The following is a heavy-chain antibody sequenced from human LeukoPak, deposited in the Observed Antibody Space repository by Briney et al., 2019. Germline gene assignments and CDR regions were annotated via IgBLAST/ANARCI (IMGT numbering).Heavy chain of an antibody. J-gene: IGHJ4*02. CDR2: IKSKTDGSTT. CDR3: TTDGDSSSWYYFAY. CDR1: GFTFSNAW. Sequence: GGSLRLSCAASGFTFSNAWMSWVRQAPGKGLEWVGRIKSKTDGSTTDYAAPVKVSFTISRDDSTNTMYLKMNSMKTEDTAVYSCTTDGDSSSWYYFAYWGQGTLVTVSS. V-gene: IGHV3-15*01. D-gene: IGHD6-13*01.